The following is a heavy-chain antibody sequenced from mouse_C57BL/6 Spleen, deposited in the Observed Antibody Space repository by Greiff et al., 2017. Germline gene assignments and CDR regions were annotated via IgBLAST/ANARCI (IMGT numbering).Heavy chain of an antibody. CDR1: GYTFTDYE. D-gene: IGHD2-4*01. CDR2: IDPEPGGT. CDR3: TRGTMIRGWFAY. J-gene: IGHJ3*01. V-gene: IGHV1-15*01. Sequence: VKLQESGAELVRPGASVTLSCKASGYTFTDYEMHWVKQTPVHGLEWIGAIDPEPGGTAYNQKFKGKAILTADKSSSTAYMELRSLTSEDSAVYYCTRGTMIRGWFAYWGQGTLVTVSA.